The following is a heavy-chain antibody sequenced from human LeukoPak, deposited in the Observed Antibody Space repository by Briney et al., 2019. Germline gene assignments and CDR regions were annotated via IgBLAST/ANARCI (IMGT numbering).Heavy chain of an antibody. CDR1: GGTFSSYA. CDR2: IIPILGIA. Sequence: GASVKVSCKASGGTFSSYAISWVRQAPGQGLEWMGRIIPILGIANYAQKFQGRVTITADKSTSTVYMELSSLRSEDTAVYHCARDPKKSTARSEKYYYYYYGMDVWGQGTTVTVSS. D-gene: IGHD1-14*01. V-gene: IGHV1-69*04. CDR3: ARDPKKSTARSEKYYYYYYGMDV. J-gene: IGHJ6*02.